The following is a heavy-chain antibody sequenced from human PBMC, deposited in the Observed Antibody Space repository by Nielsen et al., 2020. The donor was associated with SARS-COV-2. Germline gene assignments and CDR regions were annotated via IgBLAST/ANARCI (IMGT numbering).Heavy chain of an antibody. CDR2: ISYDGSNK. J-gene: IGHJ4*02. CDR3: ARVPYSGSYYGYFDY. CDR1: GFTFSSFA. Sequence: GGSLRLSCAASGFTFSSFALHWVRQAPGKGLEWVAVISYDGSNKYYADSVKGRFTISRDNSKNTLYLQMNSLGAEDTAVYYCARVPYSGSYYGYFDYWGQGTLVTVSS. V-gene: IGHV3-30-3*01. D-gene: IGHD1-26*01.